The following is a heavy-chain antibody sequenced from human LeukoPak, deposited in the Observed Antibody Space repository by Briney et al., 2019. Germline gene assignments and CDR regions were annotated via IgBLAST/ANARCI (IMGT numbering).Heavy chain of an antibody. CDR3: ARVVYGDYSYFQH. Sequence: GGSLRLSCAASGFSFSSSGMHWFRQAPGKGLEWVTYIWFDGSNKNYLDSVKGRFTVSRDNSRNTLYLQMSSLRAEDTAVYYCARVVYGDYSYFQHWGQGTLVTVSS. CDR1: GFSFSSSG. V-gene: IGHV3-33*01. D-gene: IGHD4-17*01. CDR2: IWFDGSNK. J-gene: IGHJ1*01.